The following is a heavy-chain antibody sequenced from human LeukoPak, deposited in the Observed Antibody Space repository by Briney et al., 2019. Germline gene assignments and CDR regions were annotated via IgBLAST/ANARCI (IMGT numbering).Heavy chain of an antibody. V-gene: IGHV3-48*03. Sequence: PGGSLRLSCAASGFTFSSYEMNWVRQAPGKGLEWVSYISSSGSTIYYADSVKGRFTISRDNAKNSLYLQVNSLRAEDTAVYYCAGGIVVVTALSFDPWGQGTLVTVSS. CDR2: ISSSGSTI. CDR1: GFTFSSYE. CDR3: AGGIVVVTALSFDP. D-gene: IGHD2-21*02. J-gene: IGHJ5*02.